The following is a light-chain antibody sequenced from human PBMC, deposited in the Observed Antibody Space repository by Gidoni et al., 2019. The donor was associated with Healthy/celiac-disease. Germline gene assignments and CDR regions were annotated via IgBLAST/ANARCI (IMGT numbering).Light chain of an antibody. Sequence: SYELTQPPSLSVSTGQTASITCAGDRLVDKYACWFQQKPGQSPVLVSYQDSKRTSGIPERFSGSNSGNTATLTISGTQAMDEADYYCQAWDSSTGDVVFGGGTKLTVL. V-gene: IGLV3-1*01. CDR1: RLVDKY. CDR3: QAWDSSTGDVV. CDR2: QDS. J-gene: IGLJ2*01.